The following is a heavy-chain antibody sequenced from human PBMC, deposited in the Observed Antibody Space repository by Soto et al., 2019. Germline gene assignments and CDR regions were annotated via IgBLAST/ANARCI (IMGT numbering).Heavy chain of an antibody. J-gene: IGHJ6*02. CDR2: IWSDGSNK. CDR3: ARETCSGGSCYSPYYYYYGMDV. V-gene: IGHV3-33*01. D-gene: IGHD2-15*01. CDR1: GFTFSSYG. Sequence: QVQLVESGGGVVQPGRSLRLSCAASGFTFSSYGMHWVRQAPGKGLEWVAVIWSDGSNKYYADSLKGRFTISRDNSKNTLYLQMNSLRAEETAVYYCARETCSGGSCYSPYYYYYGMDVWGQGTTVIVSS.